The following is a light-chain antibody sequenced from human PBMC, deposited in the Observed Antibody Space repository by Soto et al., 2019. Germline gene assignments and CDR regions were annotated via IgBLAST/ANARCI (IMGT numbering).Light chain of an antibody. V-gene: IGLV1-40*01. J-gene: IGLJ2*01. CDR3: QSYDSSLSAVV. CDR1: SSNIGAGFD. Sequence: QAVVTQPPPVSGAPGQRVTISCTGSSSNIGAGFDVYWYQHLPGTAPKLLIYDNTNRPSGVPDRFSGSKSGTSASLAITGLQAEDEADYYCQSYDSSLSAVVFGGVTKLTVL. CDR2: DNT.